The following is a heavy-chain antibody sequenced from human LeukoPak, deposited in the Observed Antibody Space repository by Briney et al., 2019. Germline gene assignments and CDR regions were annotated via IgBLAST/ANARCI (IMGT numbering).Heavy chain of an antibody. CDR3: ARLTPGRGVDWFDP. Sequence: SETLSLTCTVSGGSISSSSYYWGWIRQPPGKGLEWIGSIYYSGSTYYNPSLKSRVTISVDTSKNQSSLKLSSVTAADTAVYYCARLTPGRGVDWFDPWGQGTLVTVSS. D-gene: IGHD3-10*01. V-gene: IGHV4-39*01. J-gene: IGHJ5*02. CDR1: GGSISSSSYY. CDR2: IYYSGST.